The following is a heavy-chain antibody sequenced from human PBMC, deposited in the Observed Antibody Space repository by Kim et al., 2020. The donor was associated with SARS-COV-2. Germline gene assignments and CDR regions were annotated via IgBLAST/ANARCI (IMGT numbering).Heavy chain of an antibody. D-gene: IGHD3-9*01. CDR1: GGSISSSSYY. J-gene: IGHJ4*02. CDR3: ASSPEIRYFDWLSSDY. V-gene: IGHV4-39*01. CDR2: IYYSGST. Sequence: SETLSLTCTVSGGSISSSSYYWGWIRQPPGKGLEWIGSIYYSGSTYYNPSLKSRVTISVDTSKNQFSLKLSSVTAADTAVYYCASSPEIRYFDWLSSDYWGQGTLVTVSS.